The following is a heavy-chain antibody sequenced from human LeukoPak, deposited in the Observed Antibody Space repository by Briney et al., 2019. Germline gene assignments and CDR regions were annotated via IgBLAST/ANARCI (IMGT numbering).Heavy chain of an antibody. J-gene: IGHJ4*02. CDR1: EFDFSTHA. CDR3: ANEIRPNDY. Sequence: GGSLRLSCAASEFDFSTHAMTWVRQAPGKGLEWVSAISISGTKTYYTDSVKGRFTISRDNSKNTLYLQMYSLRAEDTAVYYCANEIRPNDYWGQGTLVTVSS. D-gene: IGHD4-17*01. V-gene: IGHV3-23*01. CDR2: ISISGTKT.